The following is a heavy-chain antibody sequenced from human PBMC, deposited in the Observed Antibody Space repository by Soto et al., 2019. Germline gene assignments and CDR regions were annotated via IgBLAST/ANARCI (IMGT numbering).Heavy chain of an antibody. D-gene: IGHD5-18*01. V-gene: IGHV1-69*13. Sequence: SVKVSCMASGGTCSIYAISCVLQSPVQWLEWMGGIIPIFGTANYAQKFQGRVTITADESTSTAYMELSSLRSEDTAVYYCANVDTAMATPPNYYYGMDVWGQGTTVTVSS. CDR2: IIPIFGTA. CDR1: GGTCSIYA. J-gene: IGHJ6*02. CDR3: ANVDTAMATPPNYYYGMDV.